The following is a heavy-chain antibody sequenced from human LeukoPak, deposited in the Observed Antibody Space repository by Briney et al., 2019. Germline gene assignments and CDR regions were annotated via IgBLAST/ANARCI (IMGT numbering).Heavy chain of an antibody. Sequence: PSETLSLTCAVYGGSFSGYYWSWIRQPPGNGLEWIGETNHSGSTNYNPSLKSRVTISVDTSKNQFSLKLSSVTAADTAVYYCARGQREITGTTTQRCPFDPWGQGTLVTVSS. CDR3: ARGQREITGTTTQRCPFDP. V-gene: IGHV4-34*01. D-gene: IGHD1-7*01. CDR2: TNHSGST. J-gene: IGHJ5*02. CDR1: GGSFSGYY.